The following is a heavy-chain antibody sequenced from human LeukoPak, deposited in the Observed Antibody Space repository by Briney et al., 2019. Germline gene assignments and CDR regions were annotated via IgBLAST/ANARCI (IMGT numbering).Heavy chain of an antibody. CDR3: AKDGFGHSYGYAYFDY. CDR2: MSYDGNNK. J-gene: IGHJ4*02. CDR1: GFTLSSYA. Sequence: GRSLGLSCAASGFTLSSYAMHWVRQAPGKGLEWAAVMSYDGNNKYYADAVKGRFTISRDNSKNTLYLQMNSLRAEDTAVYYCAKDGFGHSYGYAYFDYWGQGTLVTVSS. V-gene: IGHV3-30*18. D-gene: IGHD5-18*01.